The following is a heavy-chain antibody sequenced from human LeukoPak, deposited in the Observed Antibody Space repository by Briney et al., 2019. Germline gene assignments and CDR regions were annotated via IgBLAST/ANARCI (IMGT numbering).Heavy chain of an antibody. CDR3: AGTFRAHCSGGSCGYATHYFDY. Sequence: GGSLRLSCAASGFTVSSNYMSWVRQAPGKGLEWVSVIYSGGSTYYADSVKGRFTISRDNSKNTLYLQMNSLRAEDTAVYYCAGTFRAHCSGGSCGYATHYFDYWGQGTLVTVSS. CDR2: IYSGGST. J-gene: IGHJ4*02. D-gene: IGHD2-15*01. CDR1: GFTVSSNY. V-gene: IGHV3-53*01.